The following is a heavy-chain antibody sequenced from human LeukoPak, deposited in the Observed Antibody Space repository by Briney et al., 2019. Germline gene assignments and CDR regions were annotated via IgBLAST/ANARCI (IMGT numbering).Heavy chain of an antibody. CDR2: IYYSGST. J-gene: IGHJ4*02. D-gene: IGHD3-22*01. Sequence: SETLSLTCTVSGGSISSYYWSWIRQPPGEGLEWIGYIYYSGSTNYNPSLKSRVTISVDTSKNQFSLELSSVTAADTAVYYCARAYYDSSGYLYYFDYWGQGTLVTVSS. V-gene: IGHV4-59*01. CDR1: GGSISSYY. CDR3: ARAYYDSSGYLYYFDY.